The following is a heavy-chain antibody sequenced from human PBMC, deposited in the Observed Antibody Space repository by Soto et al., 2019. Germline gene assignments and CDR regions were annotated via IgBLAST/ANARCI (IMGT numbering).Heavy chain of an antibody. Sequence: GGSLRLSCAASVFTFSNYGMHWVRQAPGKGLEWVAVIWYDGNNKYYADSVKGRFTISRDNSNNTLYVQMTSLRAEDTAVYYCARGLHSLFDYWGQGTLVTVSS. CDR2: IWYDGNNK. CDR1: VFTFSNYG. CDR3: ARGLHSLFDY. J-gene: IGHJ4*02. V-gene: IGHV3-33*01. D-gene: IGHD2-21*01.